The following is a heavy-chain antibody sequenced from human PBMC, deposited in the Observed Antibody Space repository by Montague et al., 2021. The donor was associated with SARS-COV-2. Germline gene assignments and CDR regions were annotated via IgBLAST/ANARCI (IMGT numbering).Heavy chain of an antibody. CDR2: VHYGGST. J-gene: IGHJ4*02. CDR3: VCVGMAVVTFDY. D-gene: IGHD5-18*01. Sequence: SETLSLTCTVSGGSISGNSYYWGWIRQPPGKGLQWIGGVHYGGSTYYHPSLKSRVTTSVDTSKNQFSLRLSSVTAADTALYYCVCVGMAVVTFDYWGQGTLVTVSS. V-gene: IGHV4-39*03. CDR1: GGSISGNSYY.